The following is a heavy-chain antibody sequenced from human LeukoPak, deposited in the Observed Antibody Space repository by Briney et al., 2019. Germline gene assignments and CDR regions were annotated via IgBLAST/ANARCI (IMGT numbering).Heavy chain of an antibody. J-gene: IGHJ4*02. CDR3: ARGVASGYSSSSSDY. D-gene: IGHD6-6*01. V-gene: IGHV3-30*01. CDR2: ISYDGSNK. CDR1: GFTFSSYA. Sequence: GGSLRLSCAASGFTFSSYAMHWVRQAPGKGLEWVAVISYDGSNKYYADSVKGRFTISRDNSKNTLYLQMNSLRAEDTAVYYCARGVASGYSSSSSDYWGQGTLVTVSS.